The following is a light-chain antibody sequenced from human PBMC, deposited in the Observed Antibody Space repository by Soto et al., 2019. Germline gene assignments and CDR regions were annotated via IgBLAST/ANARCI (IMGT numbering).Light chain of an antibody. J-gene: IGKJ5*01. CDR2: GAS. CDR1: QSISTY. V-gene: IGKV3-11*01. Sequence: EVILTQSPATLSLSPWDIATLSCRASQSISTYINWFRQKPGQPPRLLLYGASNRVTGIPDRISGSGSGTDLALTISGLEPAGLRVSYCQQRHKWPIPFGQGTRM. CDR3: QQRHKWPIP.